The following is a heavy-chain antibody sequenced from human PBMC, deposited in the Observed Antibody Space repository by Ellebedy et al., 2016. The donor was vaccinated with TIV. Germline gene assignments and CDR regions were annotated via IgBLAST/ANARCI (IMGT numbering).Heavy chain of an antibody. J-gene: IGHJ4*02. D-gene: IGHD3-22*01. V-gene: IGHV3-23*01. CDR2: IVGSGA. CDR1: GFTFSRYA. Sequence: PGGSLRLSCAASGFTFSRYAIGWVRQAPGKGLEWVSSIVGSGAQNYEDSVKGRFTISRDNSKGTVDLQMNSLRVEDTAVYYCAKGRGGGSDSSAPRYYFDYWGQGTLVTVSS. CDR3: AKGRGGGSDSSAPRYYFDY.